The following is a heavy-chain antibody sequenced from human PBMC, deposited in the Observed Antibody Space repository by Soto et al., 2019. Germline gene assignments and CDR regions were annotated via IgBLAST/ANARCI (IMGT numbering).Heavy chain of an antibody. J-gene: IGHJ6*02. Sequence: KASETLSLTCTVSGGSISSYYWSWIRQPAGKGLEWIGRIYTSGSTNYNPSLKSRVTMSVDTSKNQFSLKLSSVTAADTAVYYCARAILPRRSSSWPKGDYYYGMDVWGQGTTVTVSS. D-gene: IGHD6-13*01. V-gene: IGHV4-4*07. CDR3: ARAILPRRSSSWPKGDYYYGMDV. CDR2: IYTSGST. CDR1: GGSISSYY.